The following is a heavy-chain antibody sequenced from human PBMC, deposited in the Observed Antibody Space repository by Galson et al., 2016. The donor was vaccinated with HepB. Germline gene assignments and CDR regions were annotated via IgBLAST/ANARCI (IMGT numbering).Heavy chain of an antibody. V-gene: IGHV3-74*03. J-gene: IGHJ4*02. CDR1: GFTFSDFW. Sequence: SLRLSCATSGFTFSDFWMHWVRQAPGKGLFWVARITRDGTNTTYADSVRGRFTVSRDNAMDTLYLQMNSLRVEDTAVYFCTTFTTPLDHWGQGTLVTVSS. CDR3: TTFTTPLDH. CDR2: ITRDGTNT. D-gene: IGHD4-17*01.